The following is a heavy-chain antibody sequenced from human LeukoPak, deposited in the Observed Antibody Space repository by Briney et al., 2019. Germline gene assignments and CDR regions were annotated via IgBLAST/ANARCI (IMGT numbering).Heavy chain of an antibody. V-gene: IGHV3-20*04. Sequence: GGSLRLSCAASGFTFDDYGMSWVRQAPGKGLEWVSGINWNGGSTGYADSVKGRFTISRDNAKKSLYLQMNSLRADDTAMYYCARGLYYYDSHDTFNIWGQGTMVTVS. CDR1: GFTFDDYG. CDR3: ARGLYYYDSHDTFNI. CDR2: INWNGGST. J-gene: IGHJ3*02. D-gene: IGHD3-22*01.